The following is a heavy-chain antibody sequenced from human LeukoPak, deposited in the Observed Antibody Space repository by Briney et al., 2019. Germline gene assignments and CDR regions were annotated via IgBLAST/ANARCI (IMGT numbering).Heavy chain of an antibody. V-gene: IGHV4-39*07. CDR3: ARDRGSSGWFYFDS. Sequence: SETLSLTCTVSGGSISSSSYYWGWIRQPPGKGLEWIGSIYYGGSTYYNPSLKSRVTISVDTSKNQFSLKLSSVTAAADTAVYYCARDRGSSGWFYFDSWGQGTLVTVSS. CDR1: GGSISSSSYY. J-gene: IGHJ4*02. D-gene: IGHD3-22*01. CDR2: IYYGGST.